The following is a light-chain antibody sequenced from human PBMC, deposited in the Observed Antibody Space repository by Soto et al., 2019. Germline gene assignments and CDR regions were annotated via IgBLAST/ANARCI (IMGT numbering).Light chain of an antibody. J-gene: IGLJ1*01. CDR3: QSYDNSLNGYV. CDR2: RDT. CDR1: SSNIGASYD. Sequence: QSVLTQPPSVSGAPGQRVTISCTGSSSNIGASYDVNWYQQLPGTAPKLLIFRDTHRPSGLPNRFYGSRSGTSDSLAIFGLQPGDEAEYYCQSYDNSLNGYVFGTGTRSP. V-gene: IGLV1-40*01.